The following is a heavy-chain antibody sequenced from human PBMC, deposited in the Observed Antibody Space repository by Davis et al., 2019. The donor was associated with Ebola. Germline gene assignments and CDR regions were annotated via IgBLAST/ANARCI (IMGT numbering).Heavy chain of an antibody. J-gene: IGHJ4*02. D-gene: IGHD2-21*02. V-gene: IGHV3-48*02. CDR3: VSDRDWAFDN. CDR2: IRGASDMI. CDR1: GFTFSSYA. Sequence: GESLKISCAASGFTFSSYAMSWVRQAPGKGLEWLSHIRGASDMIRYADSVNGRFTISRDNAKNSLYLEMNSLRDDDTAIYYCVSDRDWAFDNWGRGALVTVSS.